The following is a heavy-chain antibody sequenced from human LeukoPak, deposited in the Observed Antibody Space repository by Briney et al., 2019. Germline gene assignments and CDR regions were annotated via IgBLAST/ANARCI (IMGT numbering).Heavy chain of an antibody. J-gene: IGHJ4*02. CDR3: AKPYYYDSSGDYYFDY. D-gene: IGHD3-22*01. CDR2: ISGSGGST. CDR1: GFTFSTFA. Sequence: GGSLRLSCAASGFTFSTFAMIWVRQPPGKGLEWVSAISGSGGSTYYADSVKGRFTISRDNSKNTLYLQMNSLRAEDTAVYYCAKPYYYDSSGDYYFDYWGQGTLVTVSS. V-gene: IGHV3-23*01.